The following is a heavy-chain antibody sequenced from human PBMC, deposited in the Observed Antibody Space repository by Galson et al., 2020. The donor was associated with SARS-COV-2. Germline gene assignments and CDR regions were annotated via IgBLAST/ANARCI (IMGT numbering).Heavy chain of an antibody. J-gene: IGHJ4*02. Sequence: QWYQREPRSSETLSLTCVVYGGSFYAYYWTWLRQPPGKGLEWIGEIDHGGSTNYNPSLKSRVTISVDTSKNQFSLKLSSVTAADTAVYYCARRYYGGNTPLVYWGQGALVTVSS. D-gene: IGHD4-17*01. CDR2: IDHGGST. CDR3: ARRYYGGNTPLVY. CDR1: GGSFYAYY. V-gene: IGHV4-34*01.